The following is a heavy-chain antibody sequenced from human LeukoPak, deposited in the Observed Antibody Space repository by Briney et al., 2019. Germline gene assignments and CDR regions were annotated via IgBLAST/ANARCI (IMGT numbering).Heavy chain of an antibody. CDR3: AKDRFEMATIRDYYYYYGMDV. CDR1: GFTFSSYA. CDR2: ISGSGGST. J-gene: IGHJ6*02. D-gene: IGHD5-24*01. V-gene: IGHV3-23*01. Sequence: GGSPRLSCAASGFTFSSYAMSWVRQAPGKGLEWVSAISGSGGSTYYADSVKGRFTISRNNSKNTLYLQMNSLIAEDTAVYYCAKDRFEMATIRDYYYYYGMDVWGQGTTVTVSS.